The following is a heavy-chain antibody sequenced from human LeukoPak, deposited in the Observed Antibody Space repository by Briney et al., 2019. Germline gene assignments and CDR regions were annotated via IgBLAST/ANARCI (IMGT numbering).Heavy chain of an antibody. CDR3: ARDEEPYDYVWGSYRSSFDY. CDR1: GYTFTGYY. D-gene: IGHD3-16*02. V-gene: IGHV1-2*02. Sequence: ASVKVSCKASGYTFTGYYMHWVRQAPGQGLEWMGWINPNSGGTNYAQKFQGRVTMTRDTSISTAYMELSRLRSDDTAVYYCARDEEPYDYVWGSYRSSFDYWGQGTLVTVSS. CDR2: INPNSGGT. J-gene: IGHJ4*02.